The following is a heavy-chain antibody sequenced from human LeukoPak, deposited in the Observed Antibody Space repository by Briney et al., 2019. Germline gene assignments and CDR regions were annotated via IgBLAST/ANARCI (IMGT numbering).Heavy chain of an antibody. CDR3: ARDRGYGSGSSYYYGMDV. Sequence: SETLSLTCTVSGGSISSGDYYWSWIRQPPGKGLEWIGYIYYSGSTYYNPSLKSQVTISVDTSKNQFSLKLSSVTAADTAVYYCARDRGYGSGSSYYYGMDVWGQGTTVTVSS. J-gene: IGHJ6*02. CDR1: GGSISSGDYY. D-gene: IGHD3-10*01. V-gene: IGHV4-30-4*01. CDR2: IYYSGST.